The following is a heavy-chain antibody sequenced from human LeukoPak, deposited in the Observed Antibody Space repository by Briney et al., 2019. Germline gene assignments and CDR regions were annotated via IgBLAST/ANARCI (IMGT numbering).Heavy chain of an antibody. D-gene: IGHD6-19*01. V-gene: IGHV3-7*01. CDR1: GFTFSSYW. CDR3: ARIPGGYSSGWYKIHYFDY. J-gene: IGHJ4*02. Sequence: HPGGSLRLSCAASGFTFSSYWMSWVRQAPGKGLEWVANIKQDGSEKYYVDSAKGRFTISRDNAKNSLYLQMNSLRAEDTAVYYCARIPGGYSSGWYKIHYFDYWGQGTLVTVSS. CDR2: IKQDGSEK.